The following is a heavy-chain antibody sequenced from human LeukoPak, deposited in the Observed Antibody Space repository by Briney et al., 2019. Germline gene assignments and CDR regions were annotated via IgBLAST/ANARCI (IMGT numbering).Heavy chain of an antibody. J-gene: IGHJ4*02. CDR2: INPNSGGT. V-gene: IGHV1-2*02. CDR1: GYTFTGYY. Sequence: GASVKVSCKASGYTFTGYYMHWVRQAPGQGLEWMGWINPNSGGTNYAQKFQGRVTMTRDTSISTAYMELSRLRSDDTAVYYCARDPPIAARRAPLFDYWGQGTLVTVSS. D-gene: IGHD6-6*01. CDR3: ARDPPIAARRAPLFDY.